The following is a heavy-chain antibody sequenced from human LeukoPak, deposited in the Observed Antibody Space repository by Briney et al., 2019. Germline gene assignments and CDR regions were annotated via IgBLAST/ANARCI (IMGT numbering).Heavy chain of an antibody. J-gene: IGHJ4*02. D-gene: IGHD6-13*01. Sequence: PGGSLRLSCAASGFTFSDFYMSWIRQAPGKGLEWVSYISSSGSTIYNTNSVKGRFTISRDNAKNPLYLQMNSLRAEDTAVYYCASEAAAGTIDYWGQGTLVTVSS. V-gene: IGHV3-11*01. CDR1: GFTFSDFY. CDR3: ASEAAAGTIDY. CDR2: ISSSGSTI.